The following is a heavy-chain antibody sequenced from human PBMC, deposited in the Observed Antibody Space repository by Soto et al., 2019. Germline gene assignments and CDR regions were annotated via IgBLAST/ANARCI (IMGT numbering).Heavy chain of an antibody. V-gene: IGHV3-30-3*01. Sequence: QVQLVESGGGVVQPGRSLRLSCAASGFIFSNYAMHWVRQAPGKGLEWVAVISYDGGVKYYADSVKGRFTISRDSSQNTLYLQMNSLRPDDTAVYYCARGGDYGVTSQFRFRALDVWGQLTTVSVSS. CDR3: ARGGDYGVTSQFRFRALDV. CDR1: GFIFSNYA. J-gene: IGHJ6*02. D-gene: IGHD4-17*01. CDR2: ISYDGGVK.